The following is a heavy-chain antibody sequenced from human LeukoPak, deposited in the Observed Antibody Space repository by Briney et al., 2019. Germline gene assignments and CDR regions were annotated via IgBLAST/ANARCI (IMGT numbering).Heavy chain of an antibody. CDR2: ISYDGSNK. V-gene: IGHV3-30*18. D-gene: IGHD2-2*02. CDR3: AKDLGSGIVVVPAAIAGYYYYYGMDV. Sequence: GGSLRLSCAASGFTFSSYGMHWVRQAPGKGLEWGAVISYDGSNKYYADSVKGRFTISRDNSKNTLYLQMNSLRAEDTAVYYCAKDLGSGIVVVPAAIAGYYYYYGMDVWGQGTTVTVSS. CDR1: GFTFSSYG. J-gene: IGHJ6*02.